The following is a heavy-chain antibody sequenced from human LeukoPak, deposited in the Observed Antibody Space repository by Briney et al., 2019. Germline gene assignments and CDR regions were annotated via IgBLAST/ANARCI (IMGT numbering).Heavy chain of an antibody. Sequence: GASVKVSCKASGYTFTSYDINWVRQATGQGLEWMGWMNPNSGNTGYAQKFQGRVTMTRNTSISTACMELSSLRSEDTAVYYCARSRIAAAEDWFDPWGQGTLVTVSS. D-gene: IGHD6-13*01. V-gene: IGHV1-8*01. CDR2: MNPNSGNT. CDR1: GYTFTSYD. J-gene: IGHJ5*02. CDR3: ARSRIAAAEDWFDP.